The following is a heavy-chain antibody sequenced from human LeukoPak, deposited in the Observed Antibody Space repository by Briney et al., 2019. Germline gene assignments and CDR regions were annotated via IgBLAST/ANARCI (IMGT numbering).Heavy chain of an antibody. CDR2: INPITGTT. CDR3: ARDPYDFWSGASMGNWFDP. CDR1: GYTFTSYY. Sequence: ASVKVSCKASGYTFTSYYLHWVRQAPGQGLEWMGIINPITGTTKYAQKFQGRVIMTRDMSTSTVYMDLSSLRSEDTAVYYCARDPYDFWSGASMGNWFDPWGQGTLVTVSS. V-gene: IGHV1-46*01. J-gene: IGHJ5*02. D-gene: IGHD3-3*01.